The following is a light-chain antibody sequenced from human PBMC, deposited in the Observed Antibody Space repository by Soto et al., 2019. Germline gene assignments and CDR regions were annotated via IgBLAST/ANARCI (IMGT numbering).Light chain of an antibody. CDR1: SSNIGINT. Sequence: QSVLTQPPSASGTPGQRVTMSCSGSSSNIGINTVNWYQQLPGTAPKLLIYSNNQRPSGFPDRFSGSKSGTSASLAISWLLSEDEADYYCSTWDDSLSALVVFGGGTKVTVL. J-gene: IGLJ2*01. V-gene: IGLV1-44*01. CDR3: STWDDSLSALVV. CDR2: SNN.